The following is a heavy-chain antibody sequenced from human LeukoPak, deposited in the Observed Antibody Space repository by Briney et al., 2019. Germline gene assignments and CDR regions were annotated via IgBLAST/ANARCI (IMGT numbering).Heavy chain of an antibody. CDR1: GFTFSSYG. CDR2: IRYDGSNK. V-gene: IGHV3-30*02. CDR3: AKEDTAMGDFDY. D-gene: IGHD5-18*01. J-gene: IGHJ4*02. Sequence: PGGSLRLSCAASGFTFSSYGMHWVRQAPGKGLEWVAFIRYDGSNKYYADSVKGRFTISRDNSKNALYLQMNSLRAEDTAVYYCAKEDTAMGDFDYWGQGTLVTVSS.